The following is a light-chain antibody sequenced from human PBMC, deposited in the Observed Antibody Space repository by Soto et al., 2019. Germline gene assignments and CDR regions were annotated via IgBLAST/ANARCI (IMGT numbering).Light chain of an antibody. V-gene: IGKV3-11*01. CDR2: DAS. CDR1: QSVSSS. J-gene: IGKJ2*01. CDR3: QQRSNWPPLYT. Sequence: EIVLTQSPATLSLSPGERATLSCRASQSVSSSLAWYQQKPGQAPRLLIYDASNRATGIPARFSGSGSGTDFTLTISSLEPEDFAVYYCQQRSNWPPLYTFGQGTQLEIK.